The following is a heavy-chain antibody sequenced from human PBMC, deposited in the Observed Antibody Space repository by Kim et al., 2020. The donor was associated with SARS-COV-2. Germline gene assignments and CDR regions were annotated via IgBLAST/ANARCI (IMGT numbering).Heavy chain of an antibody. Sequence: GGSLRLSCAASGFTFSSFWMNWVRQAPGKGLEWVANINQDGSERYYVDSAKGRFTISRDNAKNSLYLQMNSLRADDTAVYYCARGRGVDVWGQGTTVTVS. CDR1: GFTFSSFW. J-gene: IGHJ6*02. CDR3: ARGRGVDV. V-gene: IGHV3-7*01. CDR2: INQDGSER.